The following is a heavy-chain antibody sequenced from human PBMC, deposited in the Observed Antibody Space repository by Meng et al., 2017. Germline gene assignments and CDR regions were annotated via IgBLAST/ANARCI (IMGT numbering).Heavy chain of an antibody. V-gene: IGHV4-34*01. J-gene: IGHJ5*02. CDR1: GGSFSDYY. D-gene: IGHD3-10*01. CDR2: INHSGST. CDR3: ARVYGILLWFGELYFDP. Sequence: SETLSLTCVASGGSFSDYYWSWIRQPPGKGLEWIGEINHSGSTNYNPSLKSRVTISVDTSKNQFSLKLSSVTAADTAVYYCARVYGILLWFGELYFDPWGQGTLVTVSS.